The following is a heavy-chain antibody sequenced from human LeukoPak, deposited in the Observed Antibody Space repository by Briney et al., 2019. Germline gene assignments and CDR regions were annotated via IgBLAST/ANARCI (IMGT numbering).Heavy chain of an antibody. CDR2: MNPNSGNT. J-gene: IGHJ3*02. V-gene: IGHV1-8*01. Sequence: GASVKVSCKASGYTFTSYDINWVRQATGQGLEWMGWMNPNSGNTGYAQKFQGRATMTRNTSISTAYMELSSLRSEDTAVYYCARRYSSGWCADFAFDIWGQGTMVTVSS. CDR1: GYTFTSYD. CDR3: ARRYSSGWCADFAFDI. D-gene: IGHD6-19*01.